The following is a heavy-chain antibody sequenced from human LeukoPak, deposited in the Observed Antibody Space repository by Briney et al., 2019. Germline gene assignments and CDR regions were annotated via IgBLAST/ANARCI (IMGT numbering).Heavy chain of an antibody. Sequence: SETLSLTCAVYGGPFSGYYWSWIRQPPGKGLEWIGEINHSGSTNYNPSLKSRVTISVDTSKNQFSLKLSSVTAADTAVYYCAREARRGITMIVVRFDYWGQGTLVTVSS. CDR1: GGPFSGYY. V-gene: IGHV4-34*01. CDR3: AREARRGITMIVVRFDY. J-gene: IGHJ4*02. D-gene: IGHD3-22*01. CDR2: INHSGST.